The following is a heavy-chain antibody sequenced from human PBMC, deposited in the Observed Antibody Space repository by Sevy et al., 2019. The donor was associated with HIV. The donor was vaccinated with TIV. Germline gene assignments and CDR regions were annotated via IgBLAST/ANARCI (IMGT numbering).Heavy chain of an antibody. CDR2: IKQDGSEK. Sequence: GGSLRLSCAASGFTFSSYWMSWVRQAPGKGLEWVANIKQDGSEKYYVDSVKGRFTISRDNAKNLLYLQMNSLRAEDTAVYYCARESGSYSGSDYYFDYWGQGTLVTVSS. D-gene: IGHD1-26*01. V-gene: IGHV3-7*01. CDR1: GFTFSSYW. J-gene: IGHJ4*02. CDR3: ARESGSYSGSDYYFDY.